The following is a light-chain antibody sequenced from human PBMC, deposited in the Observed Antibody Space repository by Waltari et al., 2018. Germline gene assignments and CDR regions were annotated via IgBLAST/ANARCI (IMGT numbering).Light chain of an antibody. J-gene: IGLJ1*01. V-gene: IGLV3-21*04. Sequence: SYVLTQPPSVSVAPGKTATIPCGANNIGSKSVHWYQHKPGQAPVLVIFYDSDRPSWIPYRFSGSNSGNTATLTITSVESGYEADYYCQVWDGRSCHPVVFGTGTKVTVL. CDR3: QVWDGRSCHPVV. CDR1: NIGSKS. CDR2: YDS.